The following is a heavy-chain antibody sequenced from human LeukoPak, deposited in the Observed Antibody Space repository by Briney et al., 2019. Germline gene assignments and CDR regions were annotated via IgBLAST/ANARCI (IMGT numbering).Heavy chain of an antibody. Sequence: SETLSLTCTVSGYSISSGYYWGWIRQPPGKGLEWIGSIYHSGSTYYNPSLKSRVTISVDTSKNQFSLKLSSVTAADTAVYYCARSFGQQLVRGLPYYFDYWGQGTLVTVSS. J-gene: IGHJ4*02. D-gene: IGHD6-13*01. CDR1: GYSISSGYY. V-gene: IGHV4-38-2*02. CDR3: ARSFGQQLVRGLPYYFDY. CDR2: IYHSGST.